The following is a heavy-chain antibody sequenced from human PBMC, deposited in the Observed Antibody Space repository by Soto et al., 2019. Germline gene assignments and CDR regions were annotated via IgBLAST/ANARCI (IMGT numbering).Heavy chain of an antibody. CDR3: ARDPHYYGSGSYYNVRWFDP. CDR2: IIPIFGTA. Sequence: AASVKVSCKASGGTFSSYAISWVRQAPGQGLEWMGGIIPIFGTANYAQKFQGRVTITADESTSTAYMELSSLRSEDTAVYYCARDPHYYGSGSYYNVRWFDPWGQGTLVTVSS. J-gene: IGHJ5*02. D-gene: IGHD3-10*01. V-gene: IGHV1-69*13. CDR1: GGTFSSYA.